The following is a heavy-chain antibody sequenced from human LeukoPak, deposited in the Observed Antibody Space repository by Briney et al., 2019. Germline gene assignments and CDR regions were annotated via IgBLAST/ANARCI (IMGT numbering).Heavy chain of an antibody. CDR1: GFTFSSYW. D-gene: IGHD3-22*01. V-gene: IGHV3-74*01. Sequence: GGSLRLSCAASGFTFSSYWMHWVRQAPGKGLVWVSRINSDGSSTSYADSVKGRFTISRDNSKNTLYLQMNSLRTEDTAVYYCATYYDSSGYYVYWGQGTLVTVSS. CDR2: INSDGSST. CDR3: ATYYDSSGYYVY. J-gene: IGHJ4*02.